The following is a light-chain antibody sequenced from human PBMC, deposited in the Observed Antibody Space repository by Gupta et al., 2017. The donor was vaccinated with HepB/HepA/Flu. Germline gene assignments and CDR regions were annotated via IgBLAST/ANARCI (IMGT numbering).Light chain of an antibody. J-gene: IGKJ1*01. V-gene: IGKV3-15*01. CDR1: QSVPTY. Sequence: EIVMTQTPDILSVSPEDRATLSCRASQSVPTYLAWYQQKPGQAPRLLIYAASTRATDTPARFRGSGSGTDFTLTISSLQSEDFAVYYCQQYNDLHPTFGQGTKVEIK. CDR3: QQYNDLHPT. CDR2: AAS.